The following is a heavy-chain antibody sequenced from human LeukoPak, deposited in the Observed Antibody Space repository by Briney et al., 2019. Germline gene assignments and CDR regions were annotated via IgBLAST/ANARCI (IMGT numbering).Heavy chain of an antibody. CDR2: ISSSGSYV. CDR1: GFTFSTYS. J-gene: IGHJ4*02. CDR3: TSGGYCSSTSCYGEN. D-gene: IGHD2-2*01. V-gene: IGHV3-21*04. Sequence: GGTLRLSCAASGFTFSTYSMNWVRQAPGKGLEWVSSISSSGSYVYYADSVKGRFTISRDDSKNTAYLQMNSLKTEDTAVYYCTSGGYCSSTSCYGENWGQGTLVTVSS.